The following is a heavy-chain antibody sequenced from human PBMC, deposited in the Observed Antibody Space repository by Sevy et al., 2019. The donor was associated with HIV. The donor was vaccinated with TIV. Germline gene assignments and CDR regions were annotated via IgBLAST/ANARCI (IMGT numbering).Heavy chain of an antibody. J-gene: IGHJ4*02. CDR2: ISYDGSNK. D-gene: IGHD1-26*01. CDR1: GFTFNTHV. CDR3: ARGGIVGATLIDY. V-gene: IGHV3-30*03. Sequence: GGSLRLSCAASGFTFNTHVMHWVRQAPGKGLEWVAVISYDGSNKYYADSVKGRFTISRDNSKNTLYLQMNSLRAEDTAVYYCARGGIVGATLIDYWGQGTLVTVSS.